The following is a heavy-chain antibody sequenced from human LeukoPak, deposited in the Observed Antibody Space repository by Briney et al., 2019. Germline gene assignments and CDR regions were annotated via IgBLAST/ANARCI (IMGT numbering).Heavy chain of an antibody. V-gene: IGHV4-59*01. CDR3: ARLVRDFWSFVP. CDR1: GGSISSYY. Sequence: KPSETLSLTCTVSGGSISSYYWSWIRQPPGKGLEWIGYIYYSGSTNYNPSLKSRVTISVDTSKNQFSLKLSSVTAADTAVYYCARLVRDFWSFVPWGQGTLVTVSS. J-gene: IGHJ5*02. CDR2: IYYSGST. D-gene: IGHD3-3*01.